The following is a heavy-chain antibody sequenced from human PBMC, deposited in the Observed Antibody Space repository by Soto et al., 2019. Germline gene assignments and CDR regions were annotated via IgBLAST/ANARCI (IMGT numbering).Heavy chain of an antibody. CDR1: GGSIISGDYY. D-gene: IGHD6-13*01. Sequence: QVQLQESGPGLVKPSQTLSLTCTVSGGSIISGDYYWSWIRQPPGTGLEWIGYIYYSVSTYYNPSLMSQVTISVDTSKNQFSLKLSSVTAADTAVYYCARERPDGSRLAPWGQGTLVTVSS. CDR2: IYYSVST. J-gene: IGHJ5*02. V-gene: IGHV4-30-4*01. CDR3: ARERPDGSRLAP.